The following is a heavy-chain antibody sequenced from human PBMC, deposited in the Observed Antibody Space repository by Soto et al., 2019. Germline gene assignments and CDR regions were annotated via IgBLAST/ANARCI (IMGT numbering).Heavy chain of an antibody. CDR2: IYHSGST. CDR3: ARDKDSSSWYDY. V-gene: IGHV4-30-2*01. J-gene: IGHJ4*02. CDR1: GGSISSGGYS. Sequence: PSETLSLTCAVSGGSISSGGYSWSWIRQPPGKGLEWIGYIYHSGSTYYNPSLKSRVTISVDRSKNQFSLKLSSVTAADTAVYYCARDKDSSSWYDYWGQGTLVTVSS. D-gene: IGHD6-13*01.